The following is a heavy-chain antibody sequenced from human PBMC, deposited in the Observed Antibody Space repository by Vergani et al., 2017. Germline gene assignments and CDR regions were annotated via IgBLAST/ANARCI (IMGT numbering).Heavy chain of an antibody. V-gene: IGHV4-39*02. D-gene: IGHD6-19*01. Sequence: QLQLQESDPGLVKPSETLSLTCTVSGGSIRSTFYYWGWIRQPPGKGLEWIGTIYYSGSTYYNPSLKSRVTISVDTSKNQFSLKLNSVTAADTAVYYCARAGRRIAVAGYFDYWGQGTLVTVSS. CDR3: ARAGRRIAVAGYFDY. CDR1: GGSIRSTFYY. J-gene: IGHJ4*02. CDR2: IYYSGST.